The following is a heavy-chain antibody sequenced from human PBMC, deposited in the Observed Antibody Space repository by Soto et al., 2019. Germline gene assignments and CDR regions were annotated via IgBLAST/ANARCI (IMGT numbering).Heavy chain of an antibody. CDR2: ISYDGSNK. J-gene: IGHJ6*02. Sequence: VQLLESGGGWVQPGGSLRLSCAASGFTFSSYAMHWVRQAPGKGLEWVAVISYDGSNKYYADSVKGRFTISRDISKNTLYLQMNSLRAEDTAVYYCARAGGMDVWGQGTTVTVSS. V-gene: IGHV3-30-3*01. D-gene: IGHD3-10*01. CDR1: GFTFSSYA. CDR3: ARAGGMDV.